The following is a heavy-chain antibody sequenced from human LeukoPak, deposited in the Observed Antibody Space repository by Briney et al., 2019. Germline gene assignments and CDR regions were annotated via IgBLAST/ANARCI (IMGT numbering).Heavy chain of an antibody. V-gene: IGHV1-58*02. CDR1: GFTFTSST. D-gene: IGHD3-10*01. Sequence: RASVKVSCKASGFTFTSSTIQWVRQARGQGLEWIGWIVVGSGSTNYAQKFQERVIITRDMSTTTVYMELSSLRSEDTAVYYCAGTPWFGELTLDYWGQGTLVTVSS. CDR3: AGTPWFGELTLDY. J-gene: IGHJ4*02. CDR2: IVVGSGST.